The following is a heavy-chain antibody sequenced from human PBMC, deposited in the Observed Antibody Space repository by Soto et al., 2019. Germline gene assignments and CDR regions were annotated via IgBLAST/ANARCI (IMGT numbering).Heavy chain of an antibody. CDR3: ERKLIWFGELLSFDY. CDR2: IYYSGST. CDR1: GGSISSGGYY. Sequence: SETLSLTCTVSGGSISSGGYYWSWIRQHPGKGLEWIGYIYYSGSTYYNPSLKSRVTISVDTSKNQFSLKLSSVTAADTAVYYCERKLIWFGELLSFDYWGQGTLVTVYS. D-gene: IGHD3-10*01. J-gene: IGHJ4*02. V-gene: IGHV4-31*03.